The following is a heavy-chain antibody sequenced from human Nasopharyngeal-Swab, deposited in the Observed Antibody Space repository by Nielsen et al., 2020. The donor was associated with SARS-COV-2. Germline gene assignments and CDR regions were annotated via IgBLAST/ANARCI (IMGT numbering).Heavy chain of an antibody. CDR2: MNPNSGNT. V-gene: IGHV1-8*01. Sequence: ASVKVSCKASGYTFTSYDINWVRQATGQGLEWMGWMNPNSGNTGYVQKFQGRVTMTRNTSISTAYMELSSLRSEDTAVYYCARAPARSTIFGVVVGTGKFDYWGQGTLVTVSS. CDR3: ARAPARSTIFGVVVGTGKFDY. J-gene: IGHJ4*02. D-gene: IGHD3-3*01. CDR1: GYTFTSYD.